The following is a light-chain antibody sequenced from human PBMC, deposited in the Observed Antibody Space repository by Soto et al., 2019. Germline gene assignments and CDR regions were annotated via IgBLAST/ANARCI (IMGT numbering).Light chain of an antibody. CDR3: SSYTSSSTYV. V-gene: IGLV2-14*01. CDR2: EVS. J-gene: IGLJ1*01. Sequence: QSALTQPASVSGSPGQSITISCTGTSSDVGGYNFVSWYQQHPGKAPKLMIYEVSNRPSGVSDRFSGSKSGHTASLTISGLQAEDEADYYCSSYTSSSTYVFGTRTKLTVL. CDR1: SSDVGGYNF.